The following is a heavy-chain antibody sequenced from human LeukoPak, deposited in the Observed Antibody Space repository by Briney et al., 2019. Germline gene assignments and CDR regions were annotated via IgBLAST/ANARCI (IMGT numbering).Heavy chain of an antibody. J-gene: IGHJ5*02. CDR3: ARETNWNYDP. V-gene: IGHV3-30*02. CDR2: IRNDGSDK. Sequence: GGSLRLSCAASGFTFSSYGMHWVRQAPGKGLEWVAFIRNDGSDKYYADSVKGRFTISRDNAKNSLYLQMNSLRAEDTAVYYCARETNWNYDPWGQGTLVTVSS. D-gene: IGHD1-7*01. CDR1: GFTFSSYG.